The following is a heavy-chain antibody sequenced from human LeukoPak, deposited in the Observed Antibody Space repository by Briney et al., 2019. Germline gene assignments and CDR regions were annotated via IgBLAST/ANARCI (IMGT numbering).Heavy chain of an antibody. CDR3: ARDRDWQLVGAFDI. CDR2: IYHSGST. J-gene: IGHJ3*02. CDR1: GGSISSGGYY. V-gene: IGHV4-30-2*01. Sequence: SETLSLTCTVSGGSISSGGYYWSWIRQPPGKGLEWIGYIYHSGSTYYNPSLKSRVTISVDRAKNEFSLKLSSVTAADTAVYYCARDRDWQLVGAFDIWGQGTMVTVSS. D-gene: IGHD6-6*01.